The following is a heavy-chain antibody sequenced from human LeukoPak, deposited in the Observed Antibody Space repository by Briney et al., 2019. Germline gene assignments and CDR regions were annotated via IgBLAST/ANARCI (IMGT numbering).Heavy chain of an antibody. V-gene: IGHV1-2*02. CDR2: INPNSGDT. D-gene: IGHD6-19*01. CDR1: GYTFTGHY. J-gene: IGHJ2*01. CDR3: ARDVYTSGWRYFDL. Sequence: ASVKVSCKASGYTFTGHYMHWVRQAPGQGPEWMAWINPNSGDTNYAQKFQGRVTLTRDASIGTAYMEMNRLTYDDTAIYYCARDVYTSGWRYFDLWGHGTLVAVSS.